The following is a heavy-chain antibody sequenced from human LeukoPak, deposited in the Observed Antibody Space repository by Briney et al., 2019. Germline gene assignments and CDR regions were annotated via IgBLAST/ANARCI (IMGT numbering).Heavy chain of an antibody. D-gene: IGHD6-13*01. CDR3: AKALKGIAAAPLDY. V-gene: IGHV3-23*01. CDR2: ISGSGGST. Sequence: GGSLRLSCEASGFTFSSYAMSWVRQAPGKGLEWVSAISGSGGSTYYADSVKGRFTISRDNSKNTLYLQMNSLRAEDTAVYYCAKALKGIAAAPLDYWGQGTLVTVSS. CDR1: GFTFSSYA. J-gene: IGHJ4*02.